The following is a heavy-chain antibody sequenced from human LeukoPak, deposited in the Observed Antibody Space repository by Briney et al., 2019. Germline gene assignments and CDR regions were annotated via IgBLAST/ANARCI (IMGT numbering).Heavy chain of an antibody. CDR2: IYYNGGA. V-gene: IGHV4-59*08. J-gene: IGHJ4*02. CDR1: GGSLSSYY. Sequence: SETLSLTCTVSGGSLSSYYWSWIRQPPGKGLEWIGYIYYNGGANYNPSLKSRVTISVDTSRNQFSLKLSSVTAADTAVYYCARHEDSSGWSGTVPWGQGTLVTVSS. CDR3: ARHEDSSGWSGTVP. D-gene: IGHD6-19*01.